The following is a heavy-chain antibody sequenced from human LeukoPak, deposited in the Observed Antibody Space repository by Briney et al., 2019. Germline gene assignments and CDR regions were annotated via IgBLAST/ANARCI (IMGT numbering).Heavy chain of an antibody. V-gene: IGHV3-23*01. CDR1: GFTFSSYG. CDR3: AKLVYGSGSYYFGPYYFDY. D-gene: IGHD3-10*01. Sequence: PGGSLRLSCAASGFTFSSYGMSWVRQAPGKGLEWVSTISGSSGSTYYADSVKGRFTISRDNSKNTLYLQMNSLRAEDTAVYYCAKLVYGSGSYYFGPYYFDYWGQGTLVTVSS. CDR2: ISGSSGST. J-gene: IGHJ4*02.